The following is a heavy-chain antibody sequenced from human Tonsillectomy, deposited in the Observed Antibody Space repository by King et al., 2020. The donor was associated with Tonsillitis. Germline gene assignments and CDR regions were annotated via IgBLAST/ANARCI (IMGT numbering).Heavy chain of an antibody. D-gene: IGHD6-6*01. V-gene: IGHV4-34*01. Sequence: VQLQQWGAGLLKPSETLSLTCAVYGGSFSGYYWSWIRQPPGKGLEWIGEINHSGSTNYNTSLKSRVILSVDTPKNQFSLGLTSVTAADTAVYYCAGLGSRAARPRNYWAQGTLVTVSS. CDR1: GGSFSGYY. CDR3: AGLGSRAARPRNY. J-gene: IGHJ4*02. CDR2: INHSGST.